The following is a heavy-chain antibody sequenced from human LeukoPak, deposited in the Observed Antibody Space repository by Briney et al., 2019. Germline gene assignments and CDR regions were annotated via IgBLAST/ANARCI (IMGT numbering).Heavy chain of an antibody. CDR3: AREVDSVIGSIVY. D-gene: IGHD3-22*01. J-gene: IGHJ4*02. Sequence: GSSLRLSCAASGFTFSSYEMNWVRQAPGKVLEWVSYISYSGTIYYADSVKGRFTISRDNAKNSLYMQMNNLRPDDTAVYYCAREVDSVIGSIVYWGQGTLVTVSS. V-gene: IGHV3-48*03. CDR2: ISYSGTI. CDR1: GFTFSSYE.